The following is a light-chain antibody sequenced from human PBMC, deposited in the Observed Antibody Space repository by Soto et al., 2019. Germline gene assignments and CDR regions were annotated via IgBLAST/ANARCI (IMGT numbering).Light chain of an antibody. CDR1: SSDVGGYNF. J-gene: IGLJ2*01. CDR3: SSYAGSNIVV. V-gene: IGLV2-8*01. CDR2: EVS. Sequence: QSALTQPPSASGSPGQSVTISCTGTSSDVGGYNFVSWYQQHPGKAPKLMIYEVSERPSGVPDRFSGSKSGNTASLTVSGLQAEAEDDYYCSSYAGSNIVVFGGGTKRTVL.